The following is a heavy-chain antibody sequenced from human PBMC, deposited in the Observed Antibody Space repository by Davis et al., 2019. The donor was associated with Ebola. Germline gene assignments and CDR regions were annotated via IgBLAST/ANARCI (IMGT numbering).Heavy chain of an antibody. D-gene: IGHD3-22*01. CDR3: ARDENYYDSSGYSYYFDY. CDR1: GYTFTSYG. J-gene: IGHJ4*02. V-gene: IGHV1-18*01. CDR2: ISAYNGNT. Sequence: ASVKVSCKASGYTFTSYGISWVRQAPGQGLEWMGWISAYNGNTNYAQKLQGRVTMTTDTSTSTAYMELRSLRSDDTAVYYCARDENYYDSSGYSYYFDYWGQGTLVTVSS.